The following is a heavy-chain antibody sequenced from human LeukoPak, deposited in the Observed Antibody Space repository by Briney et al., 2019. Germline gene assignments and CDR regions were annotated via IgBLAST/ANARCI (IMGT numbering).Heavy chain of an antibody. J-gene: IGHJ5*02. V-gene: IGHV3-23*01. CDR3: VKHVDSRWSNNRFDP. CDR2: VSRFGGTT. D-gene: IGHD6-13*01. Sequence: GGSLRLSCAASGFTFDSYAMSWVRQAPGKELEWVSAVSRFGGTTYYADSAKGRFTISRDNSNNTVYLQMNSLRVGDTALYYCVKHVDSRWSNNRFDPWGQGTLVTVS. CDR1: GFTFDSYA.